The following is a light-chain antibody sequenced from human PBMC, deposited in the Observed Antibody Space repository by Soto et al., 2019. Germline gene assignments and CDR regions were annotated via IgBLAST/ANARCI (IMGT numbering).Light chain of an antibody. J-gene: IGLJ1*01. CDR1: NIGSKS. Sequence: SYELTQPPSVSVAPGQTARITCGGNNIGSKSVHWYQQKPGQAPVLVVYDDSDRPSGIPERFSGSKSGNTATLTISRVEVGDEDDYFCQVWDASTYPTYLFGNGTKLTV. CDR3: QVWDASTYPTYL. V-gene: IGLV3-21*02. CDR2: DDS.